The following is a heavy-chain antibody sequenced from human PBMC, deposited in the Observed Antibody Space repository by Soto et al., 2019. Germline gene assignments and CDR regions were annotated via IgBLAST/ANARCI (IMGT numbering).Heavy chain of an antibody. CDR1: GGSFSGYY. Sequence: PSETLSLTCAVYGGSFSGYYWSWIRQPPGKGLEWIGEINHSGSTNYNPSLKGRVTISVDTSKNQFSLKLSSVTAADTAVYYCARGNRIAARCYYYYGMDVWGQGTTVTVSS. J-gene: IGHJ6*02. CDR2: INHSGST. V-gene: IGHV4-34*01. D-gene: IGHD6-6*01. CDR3: ARGNRIAARCYYYYGMDV.